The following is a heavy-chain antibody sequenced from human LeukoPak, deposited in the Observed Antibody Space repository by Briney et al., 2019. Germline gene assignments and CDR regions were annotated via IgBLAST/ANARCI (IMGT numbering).Heavy chain of an antibody. D-gene: IGHD2/OR15-2a*01. V-gene: IGHV4-61*01. J-gene: IGHJ4*02. Sequence: SETLSLTCTVSDGSVSGGNYYCSWTRQSPGKGLEWIGYIHYSGSTNYNPSLKSRVTISVDTSKNQFSLKVSSVTAADTAVYYCARDKIGGINFDYWGQGTLITVSA. CDR1: DGSVSGGNYY. CDR2: IHYSGST. CDR3: ARDKIGGINFDY.